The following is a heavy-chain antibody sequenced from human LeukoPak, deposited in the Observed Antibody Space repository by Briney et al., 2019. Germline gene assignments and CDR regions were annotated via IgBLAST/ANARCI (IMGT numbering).Heavy chain of an antibody. D-gene: IGHD2-2*02. CDR2: IYSGGST. CDR1: GFTVSSNY. J-gene: IGHJ4*02. Sequence: GGSLRLSCAASGFTVSSNYMSWVRQAPGKGLEWVSVIYSGGSTYYADSVKGRFTITRDNSKNTLYLQMNSLRAEDSAVYYCARHPVVPAAIDYWGQGTLVTVSS. V-gene: IGHV3-66*04. CDR3: ARHPVVPAAIDY.